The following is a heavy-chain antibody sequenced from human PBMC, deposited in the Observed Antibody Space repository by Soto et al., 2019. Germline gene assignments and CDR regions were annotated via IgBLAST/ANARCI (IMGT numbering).Heavy chain of an antibody. Sequence: QLQLQESGPGLVKPSETLSLTCSVSGDSINSDKYYWGWIRQPPGKGLEWIGSIYFRGNTYYNPSPQNRVTISLDKSKSQFSLKLNSVTAADSAVYFCASLEGLATISYYFDFWGQGALVTVSS. CDR1: GDSINSDKYY. CDR3: ASLEGLATISYYFDF. D-gene: IGHD1-1*01. CDR2: IYFRGNT. V-gene: IGHV4-39*01. J-gene: IGHJ4*02.